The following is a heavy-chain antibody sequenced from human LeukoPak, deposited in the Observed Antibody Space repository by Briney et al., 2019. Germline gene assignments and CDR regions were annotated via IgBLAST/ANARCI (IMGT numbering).Heavy chain of an antibody. Sequence: GESLKISCKGSGYSFTSYWIGWVRQMPGKGLEWMGIIYPGDSDTRYSPSFQGQVTISADKSISTVYLQWSSLKASGTAMYYCARLHDFWRIDYWGQGTLVTVSS. CDR2: IYPGDSDT. CDR3: ARLHDFWRIDY. J-gene: IGHJ4*02. D-gene: IGHD3-3*01. CDR1: GYSFTSYW. V-gene: IGHV5-51*01.